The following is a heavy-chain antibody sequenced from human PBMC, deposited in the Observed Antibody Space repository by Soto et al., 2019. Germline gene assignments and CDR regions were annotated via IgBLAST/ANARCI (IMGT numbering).Heavy chain of an antibody. CDR3: ARHKDTSSRYLLPDF. CDR1: GGSISSRSYY. D-gene: IGHD6-13*01. V-gene: IGHV4-39*01. J-gene: IGHJ4*02. Sequence: SETLSLTCTVSGGSISSRSYYWGWIRQPPGKGLEWIGSIYYSGIAYYNPSLKSRVAVSVDTSKNQFSLKVTSVTATDTAVYYCARHKDTSSRYLLPDFWGQGALVTVSS. CDR2: IYYSGIA.